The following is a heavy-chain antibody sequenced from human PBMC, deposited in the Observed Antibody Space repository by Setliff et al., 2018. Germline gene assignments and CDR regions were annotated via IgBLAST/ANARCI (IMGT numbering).Heavy chain of an antibody. V-gene: IGHV3-30*01. Sequence: SCKASGYTFSSYAVNWVRQAPGKGLEWVAFIAHDGSNKFYADSVKGRFTISRDNSKNTLYLQMNSLRREETAVYYCVFQGAHSSYWYDLGWFDPWGQGTLVTVSS. CDR3: VFQGAHSSYWYDLGWFDP. J-gene: IGHJ5*02. CDR1: GYTFSSYA. D-gene: IGHD6-19*01. CDR2: IAHDGSNK.